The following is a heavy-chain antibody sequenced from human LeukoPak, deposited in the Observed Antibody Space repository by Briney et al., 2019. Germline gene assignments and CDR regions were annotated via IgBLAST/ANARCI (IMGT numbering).Heavy chain of an antibody. CDR1: GYTFTSYG. Sequence: GASVKVSCKASGYTFTSYGISWVRQAPGQGLEWMGIINPSGGSTSYAQKFQGRVTMTRDTSTSTVYMELSSLRSEDTAVYYCARDKCAGIAAAGTEFDYWGQGTLVTVSS. V-gene: IGHV1-46*01. D-gene: IGHD6-13*01. CDR2: INPSGGST. CDR3: ARDKCAGIAAAGTEFDY. J-gene: IGHJ4*02.